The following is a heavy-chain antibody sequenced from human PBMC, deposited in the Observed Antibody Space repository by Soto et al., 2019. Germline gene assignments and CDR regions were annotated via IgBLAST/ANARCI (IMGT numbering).Heavy chain of an antibody. Sequence: PGGSLRLSCAASGFTFSNYSMHWVRQAPGKGLEWVSLISCGGDNTYYADSVKGRFTISRDNSKNTLYLQMNSLRAEDTAVYYCARDCERLYRCGYWFSLLGQGTLVTVSS. V-gene: IGHV3-30-3*01. J-gene: IGHJ5*02. CDR1: GFTFSNYS. D-gene: IGHD5-18*01. CDR3: ARDCERLYRCGYWFSL. CDR2: ISCGGDNT.